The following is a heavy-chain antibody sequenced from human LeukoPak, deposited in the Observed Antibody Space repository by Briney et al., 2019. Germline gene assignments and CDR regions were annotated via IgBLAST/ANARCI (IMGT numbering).Heavy chain of an antibody. V-gene: IGHV1-2*02. CDR1: GYTFTGYY. CDR2: INPNSGGT. Sequence: ASVTVSCKASGYTFTGYYMHWVRQAPGQGLEWMGWINPNSGGTNYAQKFQGRVTMTRDTSISTAYMELSRLRSDDTAVYYCATTYYYGSGNSPLFDYWGQGTLVTVSS. CDR3: ATTYYYGSGNSPLFDY. D-gene: IGHD3-10*01. J-gene: IGHJ4*02.